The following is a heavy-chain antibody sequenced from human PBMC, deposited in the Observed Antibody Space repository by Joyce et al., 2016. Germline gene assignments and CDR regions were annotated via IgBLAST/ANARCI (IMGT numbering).Heavy chain of an antibody. J-gene: IGHJ4*02. CDR2: VSYDGSDK. CDR1: GFTFSTYV. D-gene: IGHD6-13*01. CDR3: AKSWSLYSALDY. V-gene: IGHV3-30*04. Sequence: QVQLVESGGGVVQPGKSLRLSCAASGFTFSTYVVHWFRQAPGKGLEWVAVVSYDGSDKYYTDSVKGRFTISRDNSKNILYLQMNSLRTEDTAVYFCAKSWSLYSALDYWGQGTLVTVSS.